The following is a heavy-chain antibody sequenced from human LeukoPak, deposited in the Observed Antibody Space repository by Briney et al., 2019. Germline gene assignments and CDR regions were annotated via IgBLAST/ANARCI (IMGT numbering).Heavy chain of an antibody. CDR2: IIPNFITA. CDR3: ARDAGRYEWGFI. V-gene: IGHV1-69*13. Sequence: GASVKVSCKASGGTFSSYAISWVRQAPGQGLEWMGGIIPNFITANYAQRFQGRLTITADESTSTVYMELSRLRSDDTAVYYCARDAGRYEWGFIWGQGTMVTVSS. D-gene: IGHD2-8*01. J-gene: IGHJ3*02. CDR1: GGTFSSYA.